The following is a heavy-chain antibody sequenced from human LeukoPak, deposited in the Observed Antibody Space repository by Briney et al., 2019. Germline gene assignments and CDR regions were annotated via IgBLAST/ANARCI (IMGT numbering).Heavy chain of an antibody. D-gene: IGHD3-3*01. CDR2: ISYDGSNK. Sequence: GGSLRLSCAASGFTFSSCAMHWVRQAPGKGLEWVAVISYDGSNKYADFVKGRFTISRDNSKNTLYLQMNSLRAEDTAVYYCAKGSYASGYYYYGMDVWGQGTTVTVSS. CDR3: AKGSYASGYYYYGMDV. V-gene: IGHV3-30-3*01. CDR1: GFTFSSCA. J-gene: IGHJ6*02.